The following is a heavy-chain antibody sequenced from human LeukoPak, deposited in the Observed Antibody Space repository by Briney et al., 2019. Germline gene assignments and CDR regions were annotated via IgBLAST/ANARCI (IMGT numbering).Heavy chain of an antibody. CDR3: AKESGWITGYGLDV. V-gene: IGHV3-23*01. D-gene: IGHD6-19*01. CDR2: ISADGGNI. CDR1: GFIFSNRF. J-gene: IGHJ6*02. Sequence: PGGSLRLSCAASGFIFSNRFMSWVRQAPGKGLEWVSSISADGGNIYYADSVKGRFTISRGNSKNTLFLQVSSLRAEDTAIYYCAKESGWITGYGLDVWGQGTTVTVSS.